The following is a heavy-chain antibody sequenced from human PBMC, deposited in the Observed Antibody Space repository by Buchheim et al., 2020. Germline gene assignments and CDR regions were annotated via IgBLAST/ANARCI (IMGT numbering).Heavy chain of an antibody. CDR2: IYSSGST. Sequence: QVQLQESGPGLVKPSETLSLTCTVSGGSISTYYWSWIRQPPGKGLEWIGYIYSSGSTNYNPSLKGRVTISVDTSKSQFSLKVISVAAADTAVYYCARDGWSLDSWGEGTL. CDR3: ARDGWSLDS. J-gene: IGHJ5*01. V-gene: IGHV4-59*01. CDR1: GGSISTYY.